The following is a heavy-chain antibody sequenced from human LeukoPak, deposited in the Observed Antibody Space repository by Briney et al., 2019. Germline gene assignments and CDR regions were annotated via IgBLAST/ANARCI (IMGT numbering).Heavy chain of an antibody. J-gene: IGHJ4*02. CDR2: IYYSGST. Sequence: SETLSLTCTVSGGSISSYYWSWIRQPPGKGLEWIGYIYYSGSTNYNPSLKSRVTISVDTSKNQFSLKLSSVAAADTAVYYCARHLGIRREYYFDYWGQGTLVTVSS. CDR3: ARHLGIRREYYFDY. CDR1: GGSISSYY. D-gene: IGHD7-27*01. V-gene: IGHV4-59*08.